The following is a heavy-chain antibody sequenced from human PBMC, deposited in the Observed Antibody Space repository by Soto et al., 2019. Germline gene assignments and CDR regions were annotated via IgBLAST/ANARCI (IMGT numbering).Heavy chain of an antibody. D-gene: IGHD3-3*01. J-gene: IGHJ6*02. CDR1: GFTFRTYA. V-gene: IGHV3-23*01. Sequence: GSLRLSCAASGFTFRTYAMNWVRQAPGMGLEWVSGISGSGGGTYYAGSVKGRFTISRDNSKNTLYLQVNSLRAEDTAVYYCAKDRTVYYDFWSGPPSLDVWGQGTTVTVSS. CDR3: AKDRTVYYDFWSGPPSLDV. CDR2: ISGSGGGT.